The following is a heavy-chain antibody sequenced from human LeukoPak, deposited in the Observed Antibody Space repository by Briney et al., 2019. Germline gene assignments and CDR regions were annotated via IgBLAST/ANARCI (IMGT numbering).Heavy chain of an antibody. CDR3: ARDETYSDVWSGSAGGGKGNYLDY. Sequence: ASETLSPTCTVSGYSISNGYYWGWMRQPPGKGLEWIGSIYHSGRTHYNPSLKSRVIISVDTSKNYFSLKLSSVTAADTAMYYCARDETYSDVWSGSAGGGKGNYLDYWGQGILVTVSS. D-gene: IGHD3-3*01. V-gene: IGHV4-38-2*02. CDR1: GYSISNGYY. CDR2: IYHSGRT. J-gene: IGHJ4*02.